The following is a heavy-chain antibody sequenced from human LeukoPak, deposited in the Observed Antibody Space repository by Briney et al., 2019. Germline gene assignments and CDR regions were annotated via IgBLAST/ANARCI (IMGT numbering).Heavy chain of an antibody. CDR3: TTLTVASNFDY. V-gene: IGHV3-48*03. CDR2: ISSSGTTT. J-gene: IGHJ4*02. Sequence: GGSLRLSCAASGFSFSVYEMHWVRQAPGKGLEWISDISSSGTTTYYADSVKGRFTISRDNAKNSLYLQMNSLRAEDTAVYYRTTLTVASNFDYWGQGTLVTVSS. D-gene: IGHD6-19*01. CDR1: GFSFSVYE.